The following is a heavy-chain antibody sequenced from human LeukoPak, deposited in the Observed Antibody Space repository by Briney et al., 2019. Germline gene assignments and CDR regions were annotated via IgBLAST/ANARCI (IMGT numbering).Heavy chain of an antibody. CDR3: ARRYSTGWSNYYYYYHMDV. CDR1: GYTFIDYY. J-gene: IGHJ6*03. V-gene: IGHV1-2*02. CDR2: INPKNGGT. D-gene: IGHD2-2*01. Sequence: ASVKVSCKASGYTFIDYYVYWVRQAPGQGLEWMGRINPKNGGTDYAQKFQGRVTMTRDTSINTVYMEVTRVTSDDTAVYYCARRYSTGWSNYYYYYHMDVWGAGTTVTVSS.